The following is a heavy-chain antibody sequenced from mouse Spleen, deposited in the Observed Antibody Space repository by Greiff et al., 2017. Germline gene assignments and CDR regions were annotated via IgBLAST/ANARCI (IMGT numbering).Heavy chain of an antibody. CDR2: ISSGSSTI. CDR3: ARNGVRGSYWYFDV. D-gene: IGHD2-14*01. J-gene: IGHJ1*01. CDR1: GFTFSDYG. V-gene: IGHV5-17*01. Sequence: EVKLMESGGGLVKPGGSLKLSCAASGFTFSDYGMHWVRQAPEKGLEWVAYISSGSSTIYYADTVKGRFTISRDNAKNTLFLQMTSLRSEDTAMYYCARNGVRGSYWYFDVWGAGTTVTVSS.